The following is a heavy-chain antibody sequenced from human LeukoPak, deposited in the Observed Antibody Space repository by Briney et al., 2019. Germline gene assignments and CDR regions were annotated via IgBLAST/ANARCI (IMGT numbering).Heavy chain of an antibody. CDR2: ISGSGSST. D-gene: IGHD6-19*01. J-gene: IGHJ4*02. CDR3: ARAFSSGSPFDY. CDR1: GFTFSSYA. V-gene: IGHV3-23*01. Sequence: GGSLRLSCAASGFTFSSYAMSWVRQAPGKGLEWVSGISGSGSSTYYADSVKGRFTISRDNSKNTLNLQMNSLRAEDTAVYYCARAFSSGSPFDYWGQGTLVTVSS.